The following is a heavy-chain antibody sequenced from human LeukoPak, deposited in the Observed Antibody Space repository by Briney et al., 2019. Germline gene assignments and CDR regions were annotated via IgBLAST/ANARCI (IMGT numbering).Heavy chain of an antibody. J-gene: IGHJ6*02. CDR3: ARGGATMDPYYNYGMDV. CDR1: GGTFSSYA. CDR2: IIPIFGTA. D-gene: IGHD5-12*01. Sequence: SVKVSCKASGGTFSSYAISWVRQAPGQGLEWMGGIIPIFGTANYAQKFQGRVTITADESTSTAYMELSSLRSDDTAVYYCARGGATMDPYYNYGMDVWGQGTTVTVSS. V-gene: IGHV1-69*13.